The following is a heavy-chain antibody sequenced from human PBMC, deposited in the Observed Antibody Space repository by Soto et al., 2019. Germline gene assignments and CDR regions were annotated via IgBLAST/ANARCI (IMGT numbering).Heavy chain of an antibody. V-gene: IGHV4-31*03. CDR3: ARGQNYYGSGSSPGSLDS. D-gene: IGHD3-10*01. Sequence: SESLSLTCTVSGGSISSGGYYWSWIRQHPGKGLEWIGYIYYSGSTYYNPSLKSRVTISVDTSKNQFSLKLSSVTAADTAVYYCARGQNYYGSGSSPGSLDSWGQGTLVTVSS. J-gene: IGHJ4*02. CDR2: IYYSGST. CDR1: GGSISSGGYY.